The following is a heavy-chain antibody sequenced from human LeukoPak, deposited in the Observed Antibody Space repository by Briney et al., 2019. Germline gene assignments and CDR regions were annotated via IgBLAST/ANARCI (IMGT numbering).Heavy chain of an antibody. Sequence: SQTLSLTCAISGDSVSNNNASWNWIRQAPSRGLEWLGRTHYTSKWCNGYAASVKSRITINPDTSKNQFSLQLNSVTPEDTAVYYCAREMSNVFGYWGQGILVTVSS. CDR3: AREMSNVFGY. CDR1: GDSVSNNNAS. CDR2: THYTSKWCN. J-gene: IGHJ4*02. V-gene: IGHV6-1*01. D-gene: IGHD2-8*01.